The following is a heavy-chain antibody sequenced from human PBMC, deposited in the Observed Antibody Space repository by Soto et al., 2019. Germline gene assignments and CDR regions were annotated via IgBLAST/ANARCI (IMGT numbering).Heavy chain of an antibody. J-gene: IGHJ2*01. D-gene: IGHD2-15*01. V-gene: IGHV4-34*01. CDR3: ARGTREGYYFDF. CDR2: GNYGGST. Sequence: QVRLQQWGAGLLKSSETLSLTCAVYGDSFNVHYWSWIRQSPVRGLEWIGEGNYGGSTNYNPSLKSRVTVSVDTTKIHFSLKMSSVTAADTAMYYCARGTREGYYFDFWGRGTLVTVSS. CDR1: GDSFNVHY.